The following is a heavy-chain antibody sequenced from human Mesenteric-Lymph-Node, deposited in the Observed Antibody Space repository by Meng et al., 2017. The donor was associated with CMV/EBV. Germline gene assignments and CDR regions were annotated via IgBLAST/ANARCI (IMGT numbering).Heavy chain of an antibody. Sequence: GESLKISCAASGFTFSNFAMSWVRQAPGKGLEWVSAITGSGGSTYYADSVKGRFTMSRDNSKNTLYLQMDSLRVEDTAVYYCASRPHYDSGTYKVYWGQGTLVTVS. CDR3: ASRPHYDSGTYKVY. D-gene: IGHD3-10*01. J-gene: IGHJ4*02. CDR1: GFTFSNFA. V-gene: IGHV3-23*01. CDR2: ITGSGGST.